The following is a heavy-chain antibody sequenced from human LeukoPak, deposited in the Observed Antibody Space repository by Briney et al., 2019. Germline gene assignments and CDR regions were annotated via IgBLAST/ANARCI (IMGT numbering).Heavy chain of an antibody. D-gene: IGHD3-10*01. V-gene: IGHV4-39*01. CDR2: ISYTGST. Sequence: PSETLSLTCTVSGGSISSSFYYWGWIRQPPGKGLEWIGAISYTGSTYYNPSLKSRVTISIDTSKNQFSLRLSSVTAADTAVYYCARLKEGIDYWGQGTLVTVSS. CDR1: GGSISSSFYY. J-gene: IGHJ4*02. CDR3: ARLKEGIDY.